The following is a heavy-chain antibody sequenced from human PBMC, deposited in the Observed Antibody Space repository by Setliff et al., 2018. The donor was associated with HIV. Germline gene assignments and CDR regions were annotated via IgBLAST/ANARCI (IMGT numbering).Heavy chain of an antibody. CDR2: IGVNDVRI. Sequence: GESLTISCTVSGFSFSDFTMNWVRQAPGKGLEWLSFIGVNDVRIDYADSVKGRFTISGDNAQNSIYLQMNNLRAEDTAIYYCVRDHLWAFDFWGQGTLVTAPQ. CDR3: VRDHLWAFDF. V-gene: IGHV3-48*01. D-gene: IGHD3-3*02. J-gene: IGHJ4*02. CDR1: GFSFSDFT.